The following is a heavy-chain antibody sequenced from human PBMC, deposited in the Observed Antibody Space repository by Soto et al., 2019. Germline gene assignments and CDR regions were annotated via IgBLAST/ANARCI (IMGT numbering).Heavy chain of an antibody. Sequence: SGKLAFKASGYTMTIYAVRWVRQAAGQRLEWMGWINAGNGNTKYSQKFQGRVTITRDTSASTAYMELSSLRSEDTAVYYCARAHPLRYFDWLLRGDAFDICGQGTMLTVSS. CDR1: GYTMTIYA. J-gene: IGHJ3*02. V-gene: IGHV1-3*01. CDR3: ARAHPLRYFDWLLRGDAFDI. D-gene: IGHD3-9*01. CDR2: INAGNGNT.